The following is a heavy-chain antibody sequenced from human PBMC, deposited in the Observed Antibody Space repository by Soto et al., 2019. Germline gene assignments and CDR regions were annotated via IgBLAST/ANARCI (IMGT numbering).Heavy chain of an antibody. Sequence: QVQLVQSGAEVKKPGSSVKVSCKASGGTFSSYTISWVRQAPGQGLEWMGRNIPILGIANYAQKFQGRVTITADKSTSTAYMELSSLRSEDTAVYYSAMEYCSSTSCYRDYWGQGTLVTVSS. CDR1: GGTFSSYT. CDR3: AMEYCSSTSCYRDY. V-gene: IGHV1-69*02. J-gene: IGHJ4*02. CDR2: NIPILGIA. D-gene: IGHD2-2*02.